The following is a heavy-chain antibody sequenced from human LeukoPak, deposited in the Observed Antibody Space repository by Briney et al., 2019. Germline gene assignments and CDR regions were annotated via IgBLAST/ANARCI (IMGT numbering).Heavy chain of an antibody. J-gene: IGHJ4*02. Sequence: GRSLRLSCAASGFTFDDYAMHWVRQAPGKGLEWVSGISWNSGSIGYADSVKGRFTISRDNAKNSLYLQVNSLRAEDTALYYCAKDSAVARNVFDYWGQGTLVTVSS. CDR1: GFTFDDYA. CDR2: ISWNSGSI. V-gene: IGHV3-9*01. CDR3: AKDSAVARNVFDY. D-gene: IGHD6-19*01.